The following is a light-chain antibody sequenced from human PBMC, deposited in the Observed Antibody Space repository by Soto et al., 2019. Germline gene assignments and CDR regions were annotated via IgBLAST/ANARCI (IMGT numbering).Light chain of an antibody. J-gene: IGLJ2*01. V-gene: IGLV2-14*03. CDR1: TSDVGGYNY. CDR2: DVS. Sequence: QSVLAQPASVSGSPGQSITISCTGATSDVGGYNYVSWYQQHPGKAPKLMIYDVSNRPSGVSNRFSGSKSGNTASLTISGLQAEDEADYSCSSYTSSGTLVFGGGTQLTVL. CDR3: SSYTSSGTLV.